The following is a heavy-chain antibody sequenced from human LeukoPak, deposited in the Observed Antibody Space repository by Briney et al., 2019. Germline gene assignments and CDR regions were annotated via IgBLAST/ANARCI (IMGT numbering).Heavy chain of an antibody. CDR2: ISSSGSTI. J-gene: IGHJ6*02. D-gene: IGHD3-3*01. CDR1: GFTFSSYE. V-gene: IGHV3-48*03. Sequence: GGSLRLSCAASGFTFSSYEMNWVRQAPGKGLEWVSYISSSGSTIYYADSVKGRFTISRDKDKNSLYLQMNSLRVEDTAVYDCARALPQYYDFWSGYYTGPYYYGMDVWGQGTTVTVSS. CDR3: ARALPQYYDFWSGYYTGPYYYGMDV.